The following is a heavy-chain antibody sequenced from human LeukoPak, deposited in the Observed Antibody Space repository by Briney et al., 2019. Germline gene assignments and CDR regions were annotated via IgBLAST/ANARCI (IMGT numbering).Heavy chain of an antibody. Sequence: PSETLSLTCTVAGGSIRSYYWSWIRQPPGKGLEWSGDIYYSGSTTYNPSLKSRVTIAVDTSKNQFSLRLSSVTAADTAVYYCARVRYSDSSVLTRKRSYYFDYWGQGTLVTVSS. CDR1: GGSIRSYY. CDR3: ARVRYSDSSVLTRKRSYYFDY. V-gene: IGHV4-59*01. D-gene: IGHD3-22*01. J-gene: IGHJ4*02. CDR2: IYYSGST.